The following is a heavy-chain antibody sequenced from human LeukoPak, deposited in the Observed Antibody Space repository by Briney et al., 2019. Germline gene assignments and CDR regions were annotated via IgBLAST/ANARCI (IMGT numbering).Heavy chain of an antibody. CDR1: GGSISSSSYY. J-gene: IGHJ4*02. CDR3: ARLSSNYLRNFDY. V-gene: IGHV4-39*07. D-gene: IGHD4-11*01. CDR2: IYYSGST. Sequence: KPSETLSLTCTVSGGSISSSSYYWGWIRQPPGKGLEWIGSIYYSGSTYYNPSLKSRVAMSVDTSKNQFSLKLSSVTAADTAVYYCARLSSNYLRNFDYWGQGTLVTVSS.